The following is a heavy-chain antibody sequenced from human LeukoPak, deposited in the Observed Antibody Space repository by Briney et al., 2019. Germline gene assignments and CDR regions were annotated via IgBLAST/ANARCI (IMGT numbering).Heavy chain of an antibody. CDR2: ISYTGTYI. V-gene: IGHV3-21*04. CDR1: AFSLNAYN. J-gene: IGHJ4*02. Sequence: GGSLRLSCAASAFSLNAYNMNWVRQAPGKGLEWVSSISYTGTYIYYADSVKGRFTISRDNSKNTLYLQMNSLRAEDTAVYYCAKDIGTMVRGGGYFDYWGQGTLVTVSS. CDR3: AKDIGTMVRGGGYFDY. D-gene: IGHD3-10*01.